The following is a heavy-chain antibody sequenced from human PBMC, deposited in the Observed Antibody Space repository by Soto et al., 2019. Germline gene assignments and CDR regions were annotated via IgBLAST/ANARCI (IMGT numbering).Heavy chain of an antibody. CDR1: GFTFSSYE. CDR2: ITSTGSTR. CDR3: ARGYCTSSACHWNFDY. J-gene: IGHJ4*02. Sequence: PGGSLRLSCAASGFTFSSYEMNWVRQAPGKGLEWVSDITSTGSTRYYADSVKGRLTISRDNAKNSLYLQMNSLRAEDTAVYYCARGYCTSSACHWNFDYWGQGTLVTVSS. V-gene: IGHV3-48*03. D-gene: IGHD2-8*02.